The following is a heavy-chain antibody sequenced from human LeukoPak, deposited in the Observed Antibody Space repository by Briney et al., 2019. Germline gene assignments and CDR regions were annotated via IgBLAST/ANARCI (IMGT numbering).Heavy chain of an antibody. CDR3: ARGCSSTSCYAVAPFDP. J-gene: IGHJ5*02. Sequence: PGGSLRLSCAASGFTFSSYSMNWVRQAPGKGLEWVSSISSSSYIYYADSVKGRFTISRDNAKNSLYLQMNSLRAEDTAVYYCARGCSSTSCYAVAPFDPWGQGTLVTVSS. CDR2: ISSSSYI. CDR1: GFTFSSYS. D-gene: IGHD2-2*01. V-gene: IGHV3-21*01.